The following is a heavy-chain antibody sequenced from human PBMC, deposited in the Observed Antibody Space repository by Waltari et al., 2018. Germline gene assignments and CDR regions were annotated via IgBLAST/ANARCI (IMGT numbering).Heavy chain of an antibody. CDR2: ISSSSSTI. J-gene: IGHJ4*02. Sequence: EVQLVESGGGLVQPGGSLRLSCAASGFTFSSYSMNWVRQAPGKGLEWVSYISSSSSTIYYADSVKGRFTISRDNAKNSLYLQMNSLRAEDTAVYDCARDGITGDFDYWGQGTLVTVSS. V-gene: IGHV3-48*01. D-gene: IGHD7-27*01. CDR3: ARDGITGDFDY. CDR1: GFTFSSYS.